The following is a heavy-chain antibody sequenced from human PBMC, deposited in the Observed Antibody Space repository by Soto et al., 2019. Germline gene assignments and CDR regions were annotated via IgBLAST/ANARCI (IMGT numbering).Heavy chain of an antibody. CDR2: ISSSGSFT. CDR1: GFSFNRYT. Sequence: RGSLRLSCAASGFSFNRYTMNWVRQAPGKGLEWVSSISSSGSFTDYADSVRGRFTISRDNAKNSLYLQMTSLSAEDTAVYYCSTSGSGWYGGDFDVWGQGTKVTVSS. J-gene: IGHJ3*01. D-gene: IGHD6-19*01. CDR3: STSGSGWYGGDFDV. V-gene: IGHV3-21*01.